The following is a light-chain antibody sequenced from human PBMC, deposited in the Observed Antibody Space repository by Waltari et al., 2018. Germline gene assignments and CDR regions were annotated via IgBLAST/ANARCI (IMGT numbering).Light chain of an antibody. V-gene: IGLV2-14*01. J-gene: IGLJ3*02. CDR1: SNDVGGHNY. CDR3: SSYSRSITWM. Sequence: QSALTQPASVSGSPGQTITISCTGTSNDVGGHNYVSWYQQYPGKAPKLIIYEVTDRHSGVSNRFSGSKSGNTASLTISGLQAEDEADYYCSSYSRSITWMFGGGTKLTVL. CDR2: EVT.